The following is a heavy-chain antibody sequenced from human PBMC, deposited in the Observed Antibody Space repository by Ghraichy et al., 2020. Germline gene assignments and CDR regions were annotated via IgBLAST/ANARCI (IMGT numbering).Heavy chain of an antibody. CDR2: IYYSGST. CDR1: GGSISSSSYY. V-gene: IGHV4-39*01. J-gene: IGHJ5*02. CDR3: ARRLMVAAAGLPFDP. Sequence: ESLNISCTVSGGSISSSSYYWGWIRQPPGKGLEWIGSIYYSGSTYYNPSLKSRVTISVDTSKNQFSLKLSSVTAADTAVYYCARRLMVAAAGLPFDPWGQGTLVTVSS. D-gene: IGHD6-13*01.